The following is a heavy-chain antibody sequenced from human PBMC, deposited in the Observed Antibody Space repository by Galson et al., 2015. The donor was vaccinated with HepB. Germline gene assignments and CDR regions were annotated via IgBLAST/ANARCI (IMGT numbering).Heavy chain of an antibody. D-gene: IGHD3-9*01. Sequence: SLRLSCAASGFIFSAFDMNWVRQAPGKGPEWVSNIHTSGDRTYYADSVEGRFTISRDNSKNTLYLQMNSLRAEDTAIYYCGKDFNWPEGSWGQGTLVTVSS. V-gene: IGHV3-23*01. CDR2: IHTSGDRT. CDR3: GKDFNWPEGS. CDR1: GFIFSAFD. J-gene: IGHJ5*02.